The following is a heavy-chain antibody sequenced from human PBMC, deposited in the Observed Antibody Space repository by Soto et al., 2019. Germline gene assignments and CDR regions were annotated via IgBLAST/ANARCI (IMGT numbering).Heavy chain of an antibody. Sequence: PGGYLGLSCAASGFTFDDYAMHWVRQVPGKGLEWVSGINWNSGSIGYGDSVKGRFAISRDNAKNSLHLQMNSLSAEDTAFYYCVKDESINWYSGHFRHWGQGTLVIVSS. V-gene: IGHV3-9*01. J-gene: IGHJ1*01. CDR3: VKDESINWYSGHFRH. D-gene: IGHD6-13*01. CDR2: INWNSGSI. CDR1: GFTFDDYA.